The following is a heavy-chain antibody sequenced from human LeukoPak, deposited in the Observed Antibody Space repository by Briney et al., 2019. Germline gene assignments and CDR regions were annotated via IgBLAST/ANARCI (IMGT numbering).Heavy chain of an antibody. CDR3: ATSKTRGNYYLY. J-gene: IGHJ4*02. V-gene: IGHV1-2*02. D-gene: IGHD1-14*01. CDR2: INPKSGGT. CDR1: GYPFTDYY. Sequence: GASVKVSCKASGYPFTDYYMHWVRQAPGQGLEWMGWINPKSGGTNYALKFLDRFTLTTDTSLGTAYMELTSLKSDDTAVYYCATSKTRGNYYLYWGQGSLVTVSS.